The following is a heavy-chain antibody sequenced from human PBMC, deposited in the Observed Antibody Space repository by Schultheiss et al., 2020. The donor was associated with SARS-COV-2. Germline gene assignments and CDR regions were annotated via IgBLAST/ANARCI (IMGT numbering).Heavy chain of an antibody. Sequence: GGSLRLSCAASGFTFSSYAMHWVRQAPGKGLEWVAVISYDGSNKYYADSVKGRFTISRDNSKNTLYLQMNSLRAEDTAVYYCARDSSSWPSKYNWFDPWGQGTLVTVSS. J-gene: IGHJ5*02. CDR2: ISYDGSNK. CDR3: ARDSSSWPSKYNWFDP. D-gene: IGHD6-13*01. V-gene: IGHV3-30-3*01. CDR1: GFTFSSYA.